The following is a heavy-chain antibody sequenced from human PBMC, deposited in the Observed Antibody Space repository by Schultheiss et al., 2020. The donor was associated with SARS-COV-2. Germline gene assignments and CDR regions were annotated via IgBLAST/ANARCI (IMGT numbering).Heavy chain of an antibody. Sequence: GGSLRLSCAASGFTFSSYSMNWVRQAPGKGLEWVSAISGSGGSTYYADSVKGRFTISRDNSKNTLYLQMNSLRAEDTAVYYCARDRMEVQEWELQPGAFDIWGQGTMVTVSS. D-gene: IGHD1-26*01. J-gene: IGHJ3*02. CDR3: ARDRMEVQEWELQPGAFDI. CDR2: ISGSGGST. V-gene: IGHV3-23*01. CDR1: GFTFSSYS.